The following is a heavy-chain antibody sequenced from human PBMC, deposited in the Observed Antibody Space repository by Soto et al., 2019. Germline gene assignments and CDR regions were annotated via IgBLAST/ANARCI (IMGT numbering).Heavy chain of an antibody. CDR3: ARCETYYDFWSGYYTDYYYYMDV. D-gene: IGHD3-3*01. CDR1: GGSISSGGYY. Sequence: SETLSLTCTVSGGSISSGGYYWSWIRQHPGKGLEWIGYIYYSGSTYYNPSLKSRVTISVDTSKNQFSLKLSSVTAADTAVYYCARCETYYDFWSGYYTDYYYYMDVWGKGTTVTVSS. CDR2: IYYSGST. J-gene: IGHJ6*03. V-gene: IGHV4-31*03.